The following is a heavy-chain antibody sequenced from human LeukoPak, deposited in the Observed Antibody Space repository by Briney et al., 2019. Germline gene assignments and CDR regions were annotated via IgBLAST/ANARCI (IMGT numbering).Heavy chain of an antibody. CDR1: GFLFDSHD. Sequence: GGSLRLSCGASGFLFDSHDMHWVRQAPGKGLEWVAFIQFDGTRTYYRDSVKGGFTISREKYRKTLYIQMNSLRREETGLYFCAIPICTGVYYWGQGTRVIVSS. CDR3: AIPICTGVYY. J-gene: IGHJ4*02. CDR2: IQFDGTRT. V-gene: IGHV3-30*02. D-gene: IGHD1-14*01.